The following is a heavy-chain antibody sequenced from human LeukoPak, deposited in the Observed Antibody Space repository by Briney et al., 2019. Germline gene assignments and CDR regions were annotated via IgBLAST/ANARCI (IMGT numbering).Heavy chain of an antibody. CDR1: GYRFTSYW. J-gene: IGHJ4*02. V-gene: IGHV5-51*01. Sequence: GESLKISCKGSGYRFTSYWIGWARQMPGKGLEWMGIIYPGDSDTRYNPSFQGQVTISADKSISTAYLQWSSLKASDTAMYYCARWSEYYYDSSAYYDYWGQGTLVTVSS. CDR3: ARWSEYYYDSSAYYDY. CDR2: IYPGDSDT. D-gene: IGHD3-22*01.